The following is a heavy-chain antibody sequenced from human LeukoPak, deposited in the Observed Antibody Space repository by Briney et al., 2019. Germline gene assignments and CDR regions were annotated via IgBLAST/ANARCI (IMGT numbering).Heavy chain of an antibody. CDR3: TRRGKWLRF. CDR1: GFTFGDYA. CDR2: IRSKAYGGTT. V-gene: IGHV3-49*04. D-gene: IGHD5-12*01. J-gene: IGHJ4*02. Sequence: GGSLRLSCTASGFTFGDYAMSWVRQAPGKGLEWVGFIRSKAYGGTTEYAASVKGRFTISRDDSKSIAYLQMNSLKTEDTAVYYCTRRGKWLRFWGQGTLVTVSS.